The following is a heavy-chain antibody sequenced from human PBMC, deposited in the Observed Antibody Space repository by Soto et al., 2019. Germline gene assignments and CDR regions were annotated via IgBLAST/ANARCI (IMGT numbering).Heavy chain of an antibody. CDR2: IVVGSGNT. Sequence: SVKVSCKASGYIFTSYGISWVRQAPGQGLEWIGWIVVGSGNTNYAQKFQERVTITRDMSTSTAYMELSSLRSEDTAVYYCAANAYDYVWGRFFDYWGQGTLVTVSS. J-gene: IGHJ4*02. D-gene: IGHD3-16*01. CDR1: GYIFTSYG. V-gene: IGHV1-58*02. CDR3: AANAYDYVWGRFFDY.